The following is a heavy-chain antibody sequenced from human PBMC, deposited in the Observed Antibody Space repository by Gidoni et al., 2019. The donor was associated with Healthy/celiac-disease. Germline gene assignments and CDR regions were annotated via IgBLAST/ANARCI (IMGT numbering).Heavy chain of an antibody. CDR2: ISYDGSNK. CDR1: GFTFSSYA. CDR3: ARVSQQLVPY. V-gene: IGHV3-30-3*01. D-gene: IGHD6-13*01. Sequence: QVQLVESGGGVVQPGRSLRLSCAASGFTFSSYAMHWVRQAPGKGLEWVAVISYDGSNKYYADSVKGRFTISRDNSKNTLCLQMNSLRAEDTAVYYCARVSQQLVPYWGQGTLVTVSS. J-gene: IGHJ4*02.